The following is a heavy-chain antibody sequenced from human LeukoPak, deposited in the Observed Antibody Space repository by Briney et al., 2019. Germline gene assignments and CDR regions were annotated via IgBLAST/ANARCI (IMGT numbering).Heavy chain of an antibody. Sequence: ASVKVSCKASGYTFTSYGISWVRQAPGQGLEWMGWISAYNGDTNYAQKLQGRVTMTTDTSTSTAYMELRSLRSDDTAVYYCARGLQENLAWLTAFSAFDIWGPGTMVTVSS. CDR1: GYTFTSYG. CDR3: ARGLQENLAWLTAFSAFDI. J-gene: IGHJ3*02. CDR2: ISAYNGDT. D-gene: IGHD5-24*01. V-gene: IGHV1-18*01.